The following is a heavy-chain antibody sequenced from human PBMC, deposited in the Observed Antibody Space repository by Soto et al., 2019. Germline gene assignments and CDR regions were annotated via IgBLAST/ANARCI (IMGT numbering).Heavy chain of an antibody. J-gene: IGHJ4*02. CDR2: IWYDGSNK. CDR3: ARYSSSWFSFDY. V-gene: IGHV3-33*01. Sequence: GSLRLSCAASGFTFSSYGMHWVRQAPGKGLEWVAVIWYDGSNKYYADSVKGRFTISRDNSKNTLYLQMNSLRAEDTAVYYCARYSSSWFSFDYWGQGTLVTVSS. CDR1: GFTFSSYG. D-gene: IGHD6-13*01.